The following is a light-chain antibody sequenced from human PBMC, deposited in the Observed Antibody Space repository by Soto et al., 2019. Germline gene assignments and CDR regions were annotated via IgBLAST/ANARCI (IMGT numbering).Light chain of an antibody. Sequence: QSVLTQPPTASGTPGQRVTISCSGSSSNIGINTVNWYQQLPGTAPKLLIYSNNQRPSGVPDRFSGSKSGTSASLAISGLQSEDEADYYCAAWDDSLNGPGAFGTGTKLTVL. CDR3: AAWDDSLNGPGA. J-gene: IGLJ1*01. CDR2: SNN. V-gene: IGLV1-44*01. CDR1: SSNIGINT.